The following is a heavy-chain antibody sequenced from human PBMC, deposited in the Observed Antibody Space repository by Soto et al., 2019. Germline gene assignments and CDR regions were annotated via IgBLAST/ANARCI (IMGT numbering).Heavy chain of an antibody. Sequence: GGSLRLSCAASGFTFSSYWMSWVRQPPGKGLDWVANIKEDGSEKYYTDSVKGLFSISRDNAKNSLSLQMNSLRAEDSPLFFFVGMRGVEIGAYFWLFWGRGP. CDR3: VGMRGVEIGAYFWLF. CDR1: GFTFSSYW. D-gene: IGHD3-16*01. V-gene: IGHV3-7*04. J-gene: IGHJ4*02. CDR2: IKEDGSEK.